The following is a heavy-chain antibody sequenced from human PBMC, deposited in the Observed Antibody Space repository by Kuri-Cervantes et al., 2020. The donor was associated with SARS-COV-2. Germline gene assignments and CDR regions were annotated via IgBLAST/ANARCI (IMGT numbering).Heavy chain of an antibody. D-gene: IGHD3-22*01. CDR3: AREGYYEPTDMDV. CDR2: ISSSGSTI. Sequence: GGSLRLSCAASGFTFSSYEMNWVRQAPGKGLEWVSYISSSGSTIYYADSVNGRFTISRDNAKNSLYLQMNSLRAEDTAVYYCAREGYYEPTDMDVWGQGTTVTVSS. V-gene: IGHV3-48*03. CDR1: GFTFSSYE. J-gene: IGHJ6*02.